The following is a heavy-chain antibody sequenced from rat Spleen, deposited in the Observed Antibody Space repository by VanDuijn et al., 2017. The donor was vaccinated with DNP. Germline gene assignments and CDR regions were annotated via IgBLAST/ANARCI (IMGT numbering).Heavy chain of an antibody. Sequence: EVQLVESGGGLVQPGRSLKLSCAASGFTFSDYNMAWVRQAPKMGLEWVATIIYDGSGTFYRDSVKGRFTISRDNAKSTLYLQMDSLRSEDTATYYCVAQGTDNTRHYFGYWGQGVMVTVSS. D-gene: IGHD1-6*01. V-gene: IGHV5S10*01. CDR1: GFTFSDYN. CDR2: IIYDGSGT. J-gene: IGHJ2*01. CDR3: VAQGTDNTRHYFGY.